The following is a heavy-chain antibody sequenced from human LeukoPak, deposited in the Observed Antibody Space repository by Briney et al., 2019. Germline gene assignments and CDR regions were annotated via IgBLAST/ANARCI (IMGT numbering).Heavy chain of an antibody. CDR3: AREDFMGMSAFDI. CDR2: IKQDGSEK. D-gene: IGHD7-27*01. V-gene: IGHV3-7*01. Sequence: GGSLRLSCAASGFTFSSYWMSWVRQASGKGLEWVANIKQDGSEKYYVDSVKGRFTISRDNAKNSLYLQMNSLRAEDTAVYYCAREDFMGMSAFDIWGQGTMVTVSS. CDR1: GFTFSSYW. J-gene: IGHJ3*02.